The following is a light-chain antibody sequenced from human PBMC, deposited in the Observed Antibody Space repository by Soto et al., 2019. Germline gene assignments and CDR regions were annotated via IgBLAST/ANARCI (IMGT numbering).Light chain of an antibody. V-gene: IGLV2-11*01. Sequence: QSALTQPRSVSGSPGQSVTISCTGTSRDVGGYNYVSWYQQHPGEAPKLMIYDVSKRPSGVPDRFSGSKSGNTASLTISGLQAEDEADYYCCSFAGSYTLWVFGGGTQLTVL. CDR1: SRDVGGYNY. J-gene: IGLJ3*02. CDR2: DVS. CDR3: CSFAGSYTLWV.